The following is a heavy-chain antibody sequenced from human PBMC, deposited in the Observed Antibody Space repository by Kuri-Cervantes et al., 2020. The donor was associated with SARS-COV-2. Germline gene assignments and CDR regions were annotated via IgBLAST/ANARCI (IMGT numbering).Heavy chain of an antibody. CDR1: GGSISSSSYY. J-gene: IGHJ4*02. Sequence: SETLSLTCTVSGGSISSSSYYWGWIRQPPGKGLEWIGYIYYSGSTNYNPSLKSRVTISVDTSKNQFSLKLSSVTAADTAVYYCARLEGLYDFWSGYQYYFDYWGQGTLVTVSS. CDR3: ARLEGLYDFWSGYQYYFDY. V-gene: IGHV4-61*05. D-gene: IGHD3-3*01. CDR2: IYYSGST.